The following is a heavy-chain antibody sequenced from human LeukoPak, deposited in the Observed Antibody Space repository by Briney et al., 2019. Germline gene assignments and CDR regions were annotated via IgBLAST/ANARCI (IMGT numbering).Heavy chain of an antibody. CDR2: IKQDGSEK. CDR1: GFTFSSYA. Sequence: GGSLRLSCAASGFTFSSYAMSWVRQAPGKGLEWVANIKQDGSEKYYVDSVKGRFTISRDNAKNSLYLQMNSLRAEDTAVYYCARDFRYGMDVWGQGTTVTVSS. V-gene: IGHV3-7*03. J-gene: IGHJ6*02. CDR3: ARDFRYGMDV.